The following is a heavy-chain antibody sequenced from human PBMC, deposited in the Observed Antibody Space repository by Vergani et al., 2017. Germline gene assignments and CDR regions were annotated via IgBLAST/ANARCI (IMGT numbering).Heavy chain of an antibody. V-gene: IGHV3-30-3*01. CDR3: ARSTYDSSGYGAFDI. CDR1: GFTFSSYA. Sequence: VQLVESGGGLVQPGRSLRLSCAASGFTFSSYAMHWVRQAPGKGLEWVAVISYDGSNKYYADSVKGRFTISRDNSKNTLYLQMNSLRAEDTAVYYCARSTYDSSGYGAFDIWGQGTMVTVSS. J-gene: IGHJ3*02. CDR2: ISYDGSNK. D-gene: IGHD3-22*01.